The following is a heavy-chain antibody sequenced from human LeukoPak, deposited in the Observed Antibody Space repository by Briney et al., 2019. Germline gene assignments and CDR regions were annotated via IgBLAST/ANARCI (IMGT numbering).Heavy chain of an antibody. D-gene: IGHD5-24*01. Sequence: PSETLSLTCTDSGGSVSSDSYFWTWIRQPPGKGLEWIGYNYYSGSTNYNPSLKSRVTISVDTSKNQFSLKLSSVTAADTAVYYCARGGRWLQSAQFDYWGQGTLVTVSS. CDR2: NYYSGST. CDR1: GGSVSSDSYF. CDR3: ARGGRWLQSAQFDY. J-gene: IGHJ4*02. V-gene: IGHV4-61*01.